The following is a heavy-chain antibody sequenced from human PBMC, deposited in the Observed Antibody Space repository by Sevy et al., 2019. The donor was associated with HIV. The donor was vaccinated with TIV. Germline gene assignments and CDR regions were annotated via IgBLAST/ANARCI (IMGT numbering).Heavy chain of an antibody. J-gene: IGHJ4*02. CDR2: ISGSGGSV. D-gene: IGHD1-26*01. V-gene: IGHV3-23*01. CDR1: GFTFSGYG. CDR3: AILVGRAPVFDYFAY. Sequence: GGSLRLSCAASGFTFSGYGMSWVRQAPGKGLEWVSAISGSGGSVYYADSVKGRFTISRDKSKNPLYLQMNSLGAEDSDVYYCAILVGRAPVFDYFAYWGQGTLVTVSS.